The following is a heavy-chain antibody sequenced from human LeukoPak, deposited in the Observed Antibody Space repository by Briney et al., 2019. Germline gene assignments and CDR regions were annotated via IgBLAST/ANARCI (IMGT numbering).Heavy chain of an antibody. V-gene: IGHV3-30*04. CDR3: ARARSSYGYGDAFDI. D-gene: IGHD5-18*01. J-gene: IGHJ3*02. CDR2: ILYDGSSK. Sequence: GGSLTLSCAACVLPLSRLAMGWVRPAPGEGPGWVGGILYDGSSKYSAASVKGRFTISRCNSKNTLYLQMNSLRAEDTAVYYCARARSSYGYGDAFDIWGQGTMFTVSS. CDR1: VLPLSRLA.